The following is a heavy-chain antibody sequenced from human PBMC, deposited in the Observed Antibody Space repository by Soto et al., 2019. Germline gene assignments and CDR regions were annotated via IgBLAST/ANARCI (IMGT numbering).Heavy chain of an antibody. V-gene: IGHV2-26*01. J-gene: IGHJ6*02. Sequence: HVTLKESGPVLVKPTETLTLTCTVSGFSLSNARMGVSWIRQPPGKALEWLAHIFSNDEEAYSTSLKSRLTISKDTSKSQVVLTMTNMYPVDTATYYCARNYGSGYYGMDVWGQGTTVTVSS. D-gene: IGHD3-10*01. CDR2: IFSNDEE. CDR1: GFSLSNARMG. CDR3: ARNYGSGYYGMDV.